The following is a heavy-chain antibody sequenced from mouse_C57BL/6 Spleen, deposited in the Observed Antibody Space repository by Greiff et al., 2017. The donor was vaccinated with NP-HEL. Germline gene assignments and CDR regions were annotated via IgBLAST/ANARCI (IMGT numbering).Heavy chain of an antibody. D-gene: IGHD3-2*02. CDR1: CYTFTSYW. V-gene: IGHV1-64*01. CDR3: ARQLRLQTWFAY. J-gene: IGHJ3*01. CDR2: IHPNSGST. Sequence: VQLQQPGAELVKPGASVKLSCKASCYTFTSYWMHWVKQRPGQGLEWIGMIHPNSGSTNYNEKFKSKATLTVDKSSSTAYMQLSSLTSEDSAVYYCARQLRLQTWFAYWGQGTLVTVSA.